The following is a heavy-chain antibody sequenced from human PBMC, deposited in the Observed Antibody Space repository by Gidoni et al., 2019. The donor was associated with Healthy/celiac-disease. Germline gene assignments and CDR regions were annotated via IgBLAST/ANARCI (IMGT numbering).Heavy chain of an antibody. CDR3: ARLFGVWFGELSWFDY. D-gene: IGHD3-10*01. Sequence: QVQLQQWGAGLLKPSETLSLTCAVYGGSFSGYYWSWIRQPPGKGLEWIGEINHSGSTNYNPSLKSRVTISVDTSKNQFSLKLSSVTAADTAVYYCARLFGVWFGELSWFDYWGQGTLVTVSS. CDR2: INHSGST. J-gene: IGHJ4*02. V-gene: IGHV4-34*01. CDR1: GGSFSGYY.